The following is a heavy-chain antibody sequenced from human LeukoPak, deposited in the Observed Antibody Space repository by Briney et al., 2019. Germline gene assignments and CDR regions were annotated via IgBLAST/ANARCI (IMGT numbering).Heavy chain of an antibody. CDR3: ARDKDILTGYSAFDI. CDR2: ISYDGSNK. CDR1: GFTFSSYA. V-gene: IGHV3-30-3*01. D-gene: IGHD3-9*01. Sequence: PGGSLRLSCAASGFTFSSYAMHWVRQAPGKGLEWVAVISYDGSNKYYADSVKGRFTISRDNSKNTLYLQMNSLRAEDTAVYYCARDKDILTGYSAFDIWGQGTMVTVSS. J-gene: IGHJ3*02.